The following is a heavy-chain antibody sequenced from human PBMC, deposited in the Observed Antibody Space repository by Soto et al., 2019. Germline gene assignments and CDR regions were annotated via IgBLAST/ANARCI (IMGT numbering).Heavy chain of an antibody. CDR3: AAGGGLPRYY. CDR2: IYHSGST. CDR1: GGSISSGGYS. D-gene: IGHD5-12*01. V-gene: IGHV4-30-2*01. Sequence: QESGSGLVKPSQTLSLTCAVSGGSISSGGYSWSWIRQPPGKGLEWIGYIYHSGSTYYNPSHKSRVTISVDRSKNQFSLKLSSVTAADTAVYYCAAGGGLPRYYWGQGTLVTVSS. J-gene: IGHJ4*02.